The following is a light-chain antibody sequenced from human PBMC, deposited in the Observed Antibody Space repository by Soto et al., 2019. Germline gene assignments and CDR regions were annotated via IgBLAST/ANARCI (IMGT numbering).Light chain of an antibody. J-gene: IGLJ1*01. CDR1: SSDVGGYNY. CDR2: DVS. V-gene: IGLV2-14*01. CDR3: SSYTSSSTLHV. Sequence: QSVLTQPASVSGSPGQSITISCTGTSSDVGGYNYVSWYQQHPGKAPKLMIYDVSNRPSGVSNRFYGSKSGNTASLTISGLQAEDEADYYCSSYTSSSTLHVFGTGTKLTVL.